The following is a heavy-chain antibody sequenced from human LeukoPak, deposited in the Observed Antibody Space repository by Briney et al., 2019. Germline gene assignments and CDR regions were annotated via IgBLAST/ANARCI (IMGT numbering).Heavy chain of an antibody. CDR1: GFTFSTYA. CDR2: ISGSGGST. Sequence: PGGSLRLSCAASGFTFSTYAMSWVRQAPGKGLEWVSAISGSGGSTYYADSVKGRFTISRDNSKNTLYLQMNSLRAEDTAVYYCAKYPLSGYYYLDYWGQGTLVTVSS. CDR3: AKYPLSGYYYLDY. J-gene: IGHJ4*02. V-gene: IGHV3-23*01. D-gene: IGHD3-9*01.